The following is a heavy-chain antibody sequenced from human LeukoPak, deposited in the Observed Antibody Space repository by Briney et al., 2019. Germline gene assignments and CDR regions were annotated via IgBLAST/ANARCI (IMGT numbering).Heavy chain of an antibody. V-gene: IGHV1-46*01. Sequence: ASVPDSRKASGYTFTRYYMHWVRQAPGQGLEWMGIINPSGGSTSYAQKFQGRVTMTSDTSTSTVYMELSSLRSEDTAVYYCARDGGSNYDILTGYPDYWGQGTLVTVSS. CDR2: INPSGGST. CDR3: ARDGGSNYDILTGYPDY. J-gene: IGHJ4*02. D-gene: IGHD3-9*01. CDR1: GYTFTRYY.